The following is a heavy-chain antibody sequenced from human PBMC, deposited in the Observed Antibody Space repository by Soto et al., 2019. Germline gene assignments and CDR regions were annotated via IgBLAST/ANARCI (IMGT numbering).Heavy chain of an antibody. Sequence: SDTLSLTCTVSGVSISSYYWSWILQPPGKGLEWIGYIYYRGSTNYNPSLKSRVTISVATSKNQFSLKLSSVTAADTAVYYCARVIGGYDYYYYYGMDVWGQGTTVTVSS. D-gene: IGHD5-12*01. CDR3: ARVIGGYDYYYYYGMDV. J-gene: IGHJ6*02. V-gene: IGHV4-59*01. CDR1: GVSISSYY. CDR2: IYYRGST.